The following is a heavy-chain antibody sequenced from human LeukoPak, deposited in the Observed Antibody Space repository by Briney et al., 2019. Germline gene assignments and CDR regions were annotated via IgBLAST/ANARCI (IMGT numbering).Heavy chain of an antibody. Sequence: PSETLSLTCTVSGGSISSYYWSWIRQPPGKGLEWIGYIYHSGSNNYNPSLKSRVTISVDRSKNQFSLKLSSVTAADTAVYYCARGGDSSSWQYYYYGMDVWGQGTLVTVSS. J-gene: IGHJ6*02. CDR1: GGSISSYY. V-gene: IGHV4-59*01. CDR2: IYHSGSN. CDR3: ARGGDSSSWQYYYYGMDV. D-gene: IGHD6-13*01.